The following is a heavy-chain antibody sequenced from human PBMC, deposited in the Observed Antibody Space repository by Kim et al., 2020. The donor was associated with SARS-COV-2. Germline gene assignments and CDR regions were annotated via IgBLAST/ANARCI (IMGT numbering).Heavy chain of an antibody. Sequence: GGSLRLSCAASGFTFSSSAMHWVRQAPGKGLEWVAFIWFDGSNKDYADSVKGRFTISRDNSKNTVYLQMNSLRTEDTAVYYCARDPPQSGLAFHSWGRGTLVTVSS. V-gene: IGHV3-33*01. J-gene: IGHJ4*02. CDR2: IWFDGSNK. D-gene: IGHD3-3*01. CDR1: GFTFSSSA. CDR3: ARDPPQSGLAFHS.